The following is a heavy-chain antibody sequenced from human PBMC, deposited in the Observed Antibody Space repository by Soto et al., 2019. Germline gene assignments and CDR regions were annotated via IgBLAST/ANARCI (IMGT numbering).Heavy chain of an antibody. V-gene: IGHV1-2*02. CDR1: GYTFAANY. D-gene: IGHD3-16*01. CDR3: ARWTSRGCYDS. CDR2: INPKSDET. J-gene: IGHJ4*02. Sequence: QVQLVQSGAEVKKPGASVRVSCRTSGYTFAANYIHWVRQAPGKGREWMGWINPKSDETKFAQKFQGRVALTKDTPSNTVHLDVANLRSVDTAVDDCARWTSRGCYDSWGQGTLITASS.